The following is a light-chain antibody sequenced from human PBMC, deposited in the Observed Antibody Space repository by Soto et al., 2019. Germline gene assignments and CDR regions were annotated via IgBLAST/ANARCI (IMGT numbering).Light chain of an antibody. V-gene: IGLV2-14*01. CDR1: GSDIGYFNY. CDR3: KSYAVGSTYV. CDR2: EVD. Sequence: QSALTQPASVSGSPGQSITISCTGTGSDIGYFNYVSWYQQQPGKAPKLMIYEVDNRPSGVSIRFSGSKSGSTASLTISGPQAEDEADYYCKSYAVGSTYVFGTGTKVTVL. J-gene: IGLJ1*01.